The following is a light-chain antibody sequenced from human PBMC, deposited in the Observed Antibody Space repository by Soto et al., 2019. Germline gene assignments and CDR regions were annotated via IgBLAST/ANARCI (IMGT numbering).Light chain of an antibody. CDR3: SSYTSSSTLYV. J-gene: IGLJ1*01. CDR1: SSDVGGYNY. V-gene: IGLV2-14*01. CDR2: DVS. Sequence: QRALTQPASVSGSPGQSITISCTGTSSDVGGYNYVSWYQQHPGKAPKLMIYDVSNRPSGVSNRFSGSKSGNTASLTISGLQAEDEADYYCSSYTSSSTLYVFGTGTKVTVL.